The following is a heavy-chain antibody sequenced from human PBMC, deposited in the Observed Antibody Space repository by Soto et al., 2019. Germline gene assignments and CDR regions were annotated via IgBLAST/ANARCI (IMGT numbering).Heavy chain of an antibody. D-gene: IGHD6-13*01. CDR3: ARDVGSVAAAGNYYYGMDV. V-gene: IGHV4-34*01. CDR1: GGSFSGYY. CDR2: INHSGST. J-gene: IGHJ6*02. Sequence: SETLSVTYAVYGGSFSGYYWSWSRQPPWKGLEWIGEINHSGSTNYNPSLKSRVTISVDTSKNQFSLKLSSVTAADTAVYYCARDVGSVAAAGNYYYGMDVWGQGTTVTVS.